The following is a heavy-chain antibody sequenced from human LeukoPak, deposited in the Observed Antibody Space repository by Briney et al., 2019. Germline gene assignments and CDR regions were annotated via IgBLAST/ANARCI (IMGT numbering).Heavy chain of an antibody. CDR3: AKEGGYDGVDW. Sequence: GGTLRLSRAASGITPCIFTMRWVPRAPGKGLEWVSAIVGRGRDTYYTDSAKGLFTISRDNSQNTLYLQMNSLSAEDTAVYHCAKEGGYDGVDWWGQGTLVTVSS. V-gene: IGHV3-23*01. J-gene: IGHJ4*02. D-gene: IGHD5-12*01. CDR1: GITPCIFT. CDR2: IVGRGRDT.